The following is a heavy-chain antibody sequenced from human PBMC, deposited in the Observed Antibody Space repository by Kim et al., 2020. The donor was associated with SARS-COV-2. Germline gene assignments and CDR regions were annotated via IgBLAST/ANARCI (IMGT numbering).Heavy chain of an antibody. CDR1: GGSISSTRHY. Sequence: SETLSLTCSAFGGSISSTRHYWGWIRQPPGKGLEWIASIYYSGSTYYNPSLKSRVTISVDTSKKQFSLKLSSVTATDTAMYYCSRRLTIAGWSNGYYFDYWGQGILVTVSS. CDR2: IYYSGST. D-gene: IGHD3-3*01. V-gene: IGHV4-39*01. CDR3: SRRLTIAGWSNGYYFDY. J-gene: IGHJ4*02.